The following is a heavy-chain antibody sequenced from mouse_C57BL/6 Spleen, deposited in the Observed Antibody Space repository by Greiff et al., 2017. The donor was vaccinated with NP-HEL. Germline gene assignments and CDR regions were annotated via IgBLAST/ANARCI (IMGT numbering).Heavy chain of an antibody. D-gene: IGHD2-3*01. J-gene: IGHJ2*01. V-gene: IGHV5-9*01. CDR3: ARRNDGYYFDY. CDR2: ISGGGGNT. Sequence: EVQGVESGGGLVKPGGSLKLSCAASGFTFSSYTMSWVRQTPEKRLEWVATISGGGGNTYYPDSVKGRFTISRDNAKNTLYLQMSSLRSEDTALYYCARRNDGYYFDYWGQGTTLTVSS. CDR1: GFTFSSYT.